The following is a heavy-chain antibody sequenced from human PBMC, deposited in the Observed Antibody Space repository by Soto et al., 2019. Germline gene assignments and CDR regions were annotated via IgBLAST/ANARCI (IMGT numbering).Heavy chain of an antibody. J-gene: IGHJ4*02. CDR2: MQPSSGRT. CDR1: GYSFTSLD. D-gene: IGHD1-26*01. CDR3: ARGVTAGVDY. Sequence: QVQLVQSGAEVREPGASVKVSCKASGYSFTSLDINWVRQTTGQGLEWMGWMQPSSGRTGYAQKFQGRVTMTRDTAINAAYMELSSLTSYDTALYYGARGVTAGVDYWGQGTLVTVSS. V-gene: IGHV1-8*01.